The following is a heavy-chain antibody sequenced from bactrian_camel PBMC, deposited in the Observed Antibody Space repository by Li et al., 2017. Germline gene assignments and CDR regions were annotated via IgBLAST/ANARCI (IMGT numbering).Heavy chain of an antibody. V-gene: IGHV3S54*01. CDR3: AEGRGSRGEHCYSLNY. D-gene: IGHD6*01. J-gene: IGHJ4*01. CDR2: TYTRARGGGG. CDR1: GATYSSNC. Sequence: HVQLVESGGGSVQAGGSLRLTCVTSGATYSSNCMGWFRQAPGKEREVVATTYTRARGGGGYYADSVKGRFTISQDSARNTVYLQMNNLQPEDTATYYCAEGRGSRGEHCYSLNYWGQGTQVTVS.